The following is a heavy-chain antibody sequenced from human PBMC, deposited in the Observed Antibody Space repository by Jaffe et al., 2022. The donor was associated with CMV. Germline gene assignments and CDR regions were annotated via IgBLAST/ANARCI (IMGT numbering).Heavy chain of an antibody. CDR3: AKVPVYCSGGSCYPGGWYFDL. V-gene: IGHV3-23*04. J-gene: IGHJ2*01. Sequence: EVQLVESGGGLVQPGGSLRLSCAASGFTFSSYAMSWVRQAPGKGLEWVSAISGSGGSTYYADSVKGRFTISRDNSKNTLYLQMNSLRAEDTAVYYCAKVPVYCSGGSCYPGGWYFDLWGRGTLVTVSS. CDR1: GFTFSSYA. CDR2: ISGSGGST. D-gene: IGHD2-15*01.